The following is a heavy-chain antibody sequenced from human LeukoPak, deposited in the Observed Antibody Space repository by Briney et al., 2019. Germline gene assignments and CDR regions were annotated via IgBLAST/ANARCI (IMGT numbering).Heavy chain of an antibody. CDR1: GYTFTSYY. V-gene: IGHV1-46*01. CDR3: ARAFAVAAAGAVYYFDY. Sequence: ASVKVSCKASGYTFTSYYMHWVRQAPGQGLEWMGIINPSGGSTSYAQKFQGRVTMTRDTSTSTVYMELSSLRSEDTAVYYCARAFAVAAAGAVYYFDYWGQGTLVTVSS. D-gene: IGHD6-13*01. J-gene: IGHJ4*02. CDR2: INPSGGST.